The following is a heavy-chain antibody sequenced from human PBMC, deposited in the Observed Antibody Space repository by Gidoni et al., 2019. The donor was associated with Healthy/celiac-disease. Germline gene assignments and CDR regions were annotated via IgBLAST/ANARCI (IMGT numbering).Heavy chain of an antibody. J-gene: IGHJ4*02. CDR1: GVTFSSYA. D-gene: IGHD3-9*01. Sequence: QVQLVQSGAEVKKPGSSVKVSCKASGVTFSSYAISWVRQAPGQGLEWMGRIIPILGIANYAQKFQGRVTITADKSTSTAYMELSSLRSEDTAVYYCARAYYDILTGYPGEDFDYWGQGTLVTVSS. CDR2: IIPILGIA. V-gene: IGHV1-69*04. CDR3: ARAYYDILTGYPGEDFDY.